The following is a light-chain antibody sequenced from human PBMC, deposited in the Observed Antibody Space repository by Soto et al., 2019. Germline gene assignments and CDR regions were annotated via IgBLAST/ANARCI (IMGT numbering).Light chain of an antibody. CDR1: SSDVGGYNY. Sequence: QSALTQPASVSGSPGQSITISCTGTSSDVGGYNYVSWYQQHPGKAPKLMIYEVSNRPSGVSNRFSGSKSGNTASLRISGLQAEDEADYYCSSYTSSSTLVFGGGTKVTVL. V-gene: IGLV2-14*01. CDR3: SSYTSSSTLV. J-gene: IGLJ3*02. CDR2: EVS.